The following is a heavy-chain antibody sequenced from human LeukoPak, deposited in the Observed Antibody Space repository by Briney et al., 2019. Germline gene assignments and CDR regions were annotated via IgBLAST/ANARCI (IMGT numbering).Heavy chain of an antibody. J-gene: IGHJ4*02. Sequence: SETLSLTCAVYGGSFSGYYWSWIRQPPGKGLEWIGEINHSGSTNYNPSLKSRVTISVDTSKNQFSLNLSSVTAADTAVYFCARGGDTSMAPTLAFDYWGQGTLVTVSS. CDR2: INHSGST. V-gene: IGHV4-34*01. CDR3: ARGGDTSMAPTLAFDY. CDR1: GGSFSGYY. D-gene: IGHD5-18*01.